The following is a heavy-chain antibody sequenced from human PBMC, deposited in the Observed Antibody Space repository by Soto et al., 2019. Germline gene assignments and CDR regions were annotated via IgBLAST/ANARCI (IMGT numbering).Heavy chain of an antibody. V-gene: IGHV4-59*08. Sequence: SETLSLTCTVAGGSISSYYWSWIRQPPGKGLEWIGYIYYSGSTNYNPSLKSRVTISVDTSKNQFSLKLSSVTAADTAVYYCARSTGYSSTWFDPWGQGTLVTVSS. J-gene: IGHJ5*02. CDR2: IYYSGST. CDR3: ARSTGYSSTWFDP. D-gene: IGHD6-19*01. CDR1: GGSISSYY.